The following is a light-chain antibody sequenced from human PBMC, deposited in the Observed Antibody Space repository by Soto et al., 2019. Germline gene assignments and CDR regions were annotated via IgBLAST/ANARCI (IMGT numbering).Light chain of an antibody. CDR2: KAS. CDR3: QQYNSYPLT. J-gene: IGKJ4*01. V-gene: IGKV1-5*03. Sequence: EIQMTQSPSTLSASVGDRVTITCRASQSISSWLAWYQQKPGDAPTLLIYKASSIESGVPARFSGSGSGTEFTLTISRLQPDDFATYYCQQYNSYPLTFGGGTKVEIK. CDR1: QSISSW.